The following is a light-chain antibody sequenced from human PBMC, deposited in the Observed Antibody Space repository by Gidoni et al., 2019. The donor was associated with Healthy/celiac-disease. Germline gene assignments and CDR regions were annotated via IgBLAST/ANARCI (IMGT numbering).Light chain of an antibody. CDR3: MQGTHFYT. J-gene: IGKJ2*01. Sequence: DVVMTQSPLSLPVTLGQPASISCRSSQSLVHSDGNTYLNWFQQRPGQSPRRLIYKVSTRDSGVPDRFSGSGSGTDFTLKISRVEAEDVGVYYCMQGTHFYTFGQGTKLEIK. V-gene: IGKV2-30*02. CDR1: QSLVHSDGNTY. CDR2: KVS.